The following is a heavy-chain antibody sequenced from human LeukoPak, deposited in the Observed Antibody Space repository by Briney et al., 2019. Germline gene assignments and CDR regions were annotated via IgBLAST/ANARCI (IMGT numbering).Heavy chain of an antibody. J-gene: IGHJ4*02. CDR3: ASGLRYCSGGSCYPRYFDY. CDR1: GYTFTSYD. D-gene: IGHD2-15*01. Sequence: ASVKVSCKASGYTFTSYDINWVRQATGQGLEWMGWTNPNSGNTGYAQKFQGRVTMTRNTSISTAYMELSSLRSEDTAVYYCASGLRYCSGGSCYPRYFDYWGQGTLVTVSS. V-gene: IGHV1-8*01. CDR2: TNPNSGNT.